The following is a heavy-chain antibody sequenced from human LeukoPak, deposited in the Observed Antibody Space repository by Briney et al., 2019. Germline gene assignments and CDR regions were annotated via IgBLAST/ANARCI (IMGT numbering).Heavy chain of an antibody. V-gene: IGHV4-30-2*01. Sequence: SQTLSLTCAVSGGSINSGGYSWSWIRQPPGKGLEWIGYIYHSGSTYYNPSLKSRVTISVDRSKNQFSLKLSSVTAADTAVYYCARAGTYYYDSSGYYYEGNWFDPWGQGTLVTVSS. J-gene: IGHJ5*02. CDR1: GGSINSGGYS. D-gene: IGHD3-22*01. CDR3: ARAGTYYYDSSGYYYEGNWFDP. CDR2: IYHSGST.